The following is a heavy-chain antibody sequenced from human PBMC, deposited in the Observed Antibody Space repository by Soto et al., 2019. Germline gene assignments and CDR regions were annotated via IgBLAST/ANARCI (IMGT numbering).Heavy chain of an antibody. CDR3: ARDLGGQIVDY. CDR2: ISGYNGNT. J-gene: IGHJ4*02. CDR1: GYTFTSYG. Sequence: QVQLVLSGAEVKKPGASVKVSCKAYGYTFTSYGISWVRQAPGQGLEWMGWISGYNGNTKYAQKLQGRVTMTTDTATSTAYMDLRRLRSDDTAVNYCARDLGGQIVDYWGQGTLVTVSS. D-gene: IGHD1-26*01. V-gene: IGHV1-18*01.